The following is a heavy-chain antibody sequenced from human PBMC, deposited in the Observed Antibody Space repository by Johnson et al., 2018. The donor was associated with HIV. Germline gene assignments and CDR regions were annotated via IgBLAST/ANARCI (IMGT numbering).Heavy chain of an antibody. Sequence: VQLVESGGGLVQPGGSLRLSCAAPGFTFSRYDMHWVRQAPGKGLEYVSGITNGGSTYSADSVKGRFTISRDNSRNTLYLQMGSLRPEDMAVYYCARASALDIWGQGTMVTVSS. J-gene: IGHJ3*02. CDR3: ARASALDI. V-gene: IGHV3-64*07. CDR1: GFTFSRYD. CDR2: ITNGGST.